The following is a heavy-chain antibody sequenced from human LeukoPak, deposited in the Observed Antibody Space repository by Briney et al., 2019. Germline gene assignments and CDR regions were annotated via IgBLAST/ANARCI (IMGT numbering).Heavy chain of an antibody. J-gene: IGHJ4*02. D-gene: IGHD1-26*01. CDR3: ARDLGATHYYFDY. CDR2: ISSSSSYI. CDR1: GFTFSSYS. V-gene: IGHV3-21*01. Sequence: PGGSLRLSCAASGFTFSSYSMNWVRQAPGQGLEWVSSISSSSSYIYYADLVKGRFTISRDNAKNSLYLQMNSLRAEDTAVYYCARDLGATHYYFDYWGQGTLVTVSS.